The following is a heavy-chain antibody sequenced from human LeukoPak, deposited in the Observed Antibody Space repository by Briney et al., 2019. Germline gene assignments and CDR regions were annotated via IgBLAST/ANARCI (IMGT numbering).Heavy chain of an antibody. CDR1: GGTFSSYA. Sequence: ASVKVSCKASGGTFSSYAISWVRQAPGQGLEWMGGIIPIFGTANYAQKFQGRVTITADESTSTAYMELSSLRSEDTAVYYCARDPDCYDSSGYYGFDYWGQGTLVTVSS. D-gene: IGHD3-22*01. V-gene: IGHV1-69*13. J-gene: IGHJ4*02. CDR2: IIPIFGTA. CDR3: ARDPDCYDSSGYYGFDY.